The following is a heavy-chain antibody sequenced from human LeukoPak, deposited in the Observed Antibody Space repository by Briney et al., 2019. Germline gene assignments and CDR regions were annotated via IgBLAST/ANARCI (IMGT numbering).Heavy chain of an antibody. Sequence: PGGSLRLSCEASGFTFTNYAMTWVRQTPGKGMEWLSYISNSGNTAIYADSVKGRLSVSRDNSNNVVFLQMSNLRADDSAVYYCAKRLTLGVFDVWGQGTVVTVSS. CDR1: GFTFTNYA. D-gene: IGHD3-16*01. CDR3: AKRLTLGVFDV. J-gene: IGHJ3*01. CDR2: ISNSGNTA. V-gene: IGHV3-23*01.